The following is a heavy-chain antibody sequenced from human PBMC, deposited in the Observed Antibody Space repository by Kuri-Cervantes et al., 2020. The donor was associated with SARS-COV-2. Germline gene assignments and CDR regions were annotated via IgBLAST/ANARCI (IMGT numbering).Heavy chain of an antibody. Sequence: GGSLRLSCAASGFTFSSYCMSWVRQAPGKGLEWVANIKQDGSEKYYVDSVKGRFTISRDNAKNSLYLQMNSLSAEDTAVYYCARGGLYCSSTSCYGTHFDYWGQGTLVTVSS. CDR1: GFTFSSYC. CDR2: IKQDGSEK. D-gene: IGHD2-2*01. J-gene: IGHJ4*02. V-gene: IGHV3-7*03. CDR3: ARGGLYCSSTSCYGTHFDY.